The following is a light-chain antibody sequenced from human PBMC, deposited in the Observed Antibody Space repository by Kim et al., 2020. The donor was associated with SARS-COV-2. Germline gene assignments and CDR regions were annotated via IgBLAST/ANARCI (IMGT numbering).Light chain of an antibody. CDR2: GAS. V-gene: IGKV3-20*01. CDR1: QSINTRY. Sequence: EIVLTRSPGTLSLSPGERATLSCRASQSINTRYLAWYRQKPGQAPRLLIYGASSRATGIPDRFSGSGSGTDFTLTISRLEPEDFAVYYCQQYHSSPWTFGQGTKVDIK. CDR3: QQYHSSPWT. J-gene: IGKJ1*01.